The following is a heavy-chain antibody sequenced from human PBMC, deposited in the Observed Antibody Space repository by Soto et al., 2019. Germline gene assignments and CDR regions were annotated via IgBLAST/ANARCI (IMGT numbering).Heavy chain of an antibody. CDR1: GYSFIDYY. CDR3: ARPPGYISDWYYFDL. J-gene: IGHJ4*02. V-gene: IGHV1-2*02. CDR2: ISPKSAGT. Sequence: QVQLVQSGAEVKKPGASVKVCCEASGYSFIDYYIHWVRQAPGQGFEWMGRISPKSAGTDYAKKFEDRVTLTWDTSLNTAYMELSSLKSDDTAVYYCARPPGYISDWYYFDLWGQGTRVTVSS. D-gene: IGHD3-9*01.